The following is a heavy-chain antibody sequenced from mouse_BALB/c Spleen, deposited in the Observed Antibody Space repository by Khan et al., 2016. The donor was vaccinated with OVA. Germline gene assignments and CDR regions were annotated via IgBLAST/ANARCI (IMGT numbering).Heavy chain of an antibody. CDR1: GFTFSSYG. CDR3: ARRARKIN. Sequence: EVKLVESGGGLVQPGGSLKLSCAASGFTFSSYGMSWVRQTPDKRLELVATINSNGGSTYYPDSVKGRFTISRDNAKNTLYLQMSSLKSEDTAMYYCARRARKINWGQGTTLTVSS. D-gene: IGHD3-3*01. V-gene: IGHV5-6-3*01. CDR2: INSNGGST. J-gene: IGHJ2*01.